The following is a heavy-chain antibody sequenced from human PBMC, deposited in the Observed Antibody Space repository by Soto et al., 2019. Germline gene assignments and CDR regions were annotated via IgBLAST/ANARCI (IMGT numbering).Heavy chain of an antibody. J-gene: IGHJ4*02. CDR2: IYYSGST. D-gene: IGHD1-26*01. CDR3: ARHLPSGSYGPLLPYYFDY. CDR1: GGSISSSSYY. Sequence: QLQLQESGPGLVKPSETLSLTCTVSGGSISSSSYYWGWIRQPPGKGLEWIGSIYYSGSTYYNPSLKSRVTISVDTSKNQFSLKLSSVTAADTAVYYCARHLPSGSYGPLLPYYFDYWGQGTLVTVSS. V-gene: IGHV4-39*01.